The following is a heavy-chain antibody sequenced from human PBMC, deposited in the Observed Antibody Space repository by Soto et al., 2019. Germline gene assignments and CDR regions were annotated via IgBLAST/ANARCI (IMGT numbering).Heavy chain of an antibody. CDR2: IIPIFGTA. D-gene: IGHD3-16*01. V-gene: IGHV1-69*01. Sequence: QVQLVQSGAEVKNPGSSVKVSCKASGGTFRSYAISWVRQAPGQGLEWMGGIIPIFGTANYAQKFQGRVTITADEGARAAYIELRSLRSEDTAVYYCAREDASPSYYFDYWGQVTLVIVAA. CDR1: GGTFRSYA. J-gene: IGHJ4*02. CDR3: AREDASPSYYFDY.